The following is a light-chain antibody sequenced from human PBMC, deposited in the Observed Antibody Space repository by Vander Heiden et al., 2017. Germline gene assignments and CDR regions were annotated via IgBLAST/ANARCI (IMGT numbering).Light chain of an antibody. J-gene: IGKJ5*01. V-gene: IGKV3-15*01. CDR1: QSISSH. CDR2: GAS. Sequence: VMTSSPVTLSVSPGERATLSCRASQSISSHLAWYQQKPGQAPRLILYGASNRATGVPARFSGSGSGTEFTLTISSLQSEDFAVYYCQQCHDWPGTFGQGTRLEIK. CDR3: QQCHDWPGT.